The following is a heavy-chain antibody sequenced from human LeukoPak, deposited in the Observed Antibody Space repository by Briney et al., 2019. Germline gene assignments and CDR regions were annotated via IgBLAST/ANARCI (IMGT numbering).Heavy chain of an antibody. CDR2: IIPIFGTA. V-gene: IGHV1-69*06. CDR1: GGTFSSYA. D-gene: IGHD1-26*01. CDR3: ARAVGAAGAFDI. J-gene: IGHJ3*02. Sequence: SVKVSCKASGGTFSSYAISWVRQAPGQGLEWMGGIIPIFGTANYAQKFQGRVTITADKSTSTAYMKLSSLRSEDTAVYYCARAVGAAGAFDIWGQGTMVTVSS.